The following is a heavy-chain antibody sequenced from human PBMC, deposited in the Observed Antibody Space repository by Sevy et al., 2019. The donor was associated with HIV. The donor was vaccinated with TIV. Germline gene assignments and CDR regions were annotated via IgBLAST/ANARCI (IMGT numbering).Heavy chain of an antibody. CDR3: ARSRVITGTFDY. Sequence: SETLSLTCTLSGGSISGYYWSWIRQPPGKGLEWIGYISYSGSTNYNPSLKSRVTISVDTSKNEFSLKLSSVTAADTAVYYCARSRVITGTFDYWGQGTLVTVSS. J-gene: IGHJ4*02. CDR1: GGSISGYY. V-gene: IGHV4-59*01. CDR2: ISYSGST. D-gene: IGHD1-20*01.